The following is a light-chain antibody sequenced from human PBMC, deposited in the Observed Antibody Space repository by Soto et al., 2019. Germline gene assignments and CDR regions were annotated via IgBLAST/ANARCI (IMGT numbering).Light chain of an antibody. J-gene: IGLJ2*01. CDR3: SSYTTRSTLV. Sequence: QSALTQPASVSGSPGQSITISCTGTSSDVGAYDFVSWYQHSPGKAPKLVIFDVTHRPPGISDRFSGSRSANTASLTISGLQAADEAFYYCSSYTTRSTLVFGGGTKVTVL. CDR2: DVT. CDR1: SSDVGAYDF. V-gene: IGLV2-14*01.